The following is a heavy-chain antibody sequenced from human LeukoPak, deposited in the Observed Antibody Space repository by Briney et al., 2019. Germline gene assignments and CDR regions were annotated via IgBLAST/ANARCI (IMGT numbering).Heavy chain of an antibody. CDR2: ISGSGGST. V-gene: IGHV3-23*01. D-gene: IGHD3-10*01. Sequence: GGSLRLSCATSGFTFSSYAMTWVRQAPGKGLEWVSAISGSGGSTSYADSVKGRFTISRDNSKNTLYLQMNSLRAEDTAVYYCARGSGGISARRGNFDYWGQGTLVTVSS. J-gene: IGHJ4*02. CDR3: ARGSGGISARRGNFDY. CDR1: GFTFSSYA.